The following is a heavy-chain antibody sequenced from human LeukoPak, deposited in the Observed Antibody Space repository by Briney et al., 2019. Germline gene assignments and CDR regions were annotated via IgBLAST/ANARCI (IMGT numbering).Heavy chain of an antibody. CDR2: INHSGST. CDR1: GGSFSGYY. V-gene: IGHV4-34*01. CDR3: ARDRTTYSSGWYLRLDY. J-gene: IGHJ4*02. Sequence: SETLSLTCAVYGGSFSGYYWSWIRQPLGKGLEWIGEINHSGSTNYNSSLKSRVTISVDTSKNQFSLKLSSVTAADTAVYYCARDRTTYSSGWYLRLDYWGQGTLVTVSS. D-gene: IGHD6-19*01.